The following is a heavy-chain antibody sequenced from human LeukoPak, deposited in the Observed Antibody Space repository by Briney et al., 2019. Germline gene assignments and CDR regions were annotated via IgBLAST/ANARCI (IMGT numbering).Heavy chain of an antibody. J-gene: IGHJ4*02. V-gene: IGHV1-18*04. Sequence: ASVKVSCKASGYTFTSYYMHWVRQAPGQGLEWMGWISAYNSNTNYAQKLQGRVTMTTDTSTSTAYMELRSLRSDDTAVYYCARGPDSWLPIDYWGQGTLVTVSS. CDR1: GYTFTSYY. CDR2: ISAYNSNT. D-gene: IGHD5-24*01. CDR3: ARGPDSWLPIDY.